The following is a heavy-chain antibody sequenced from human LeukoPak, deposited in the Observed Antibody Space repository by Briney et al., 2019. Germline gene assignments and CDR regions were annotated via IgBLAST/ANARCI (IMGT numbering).Heavy chain of an antibody. CDR3: ARGDSVVVPAAERYFDY. CDR2: INHSGST. V-gene: IGHV4-34*01. Sequence: SETLSLTCAVYGGSFSGYYWSWIRQPPGKGLEWIGEINHSGSTNYNPSLKSRVTISVDTSKSQFSLKLSSVTAADTAVYYCARGDSVVVPAAERYFDYWGQGTLVTVSS. CDR1: GGSFSGYY. D-gene: IGHD2-2*01. J-gene: IGHJ4*02.